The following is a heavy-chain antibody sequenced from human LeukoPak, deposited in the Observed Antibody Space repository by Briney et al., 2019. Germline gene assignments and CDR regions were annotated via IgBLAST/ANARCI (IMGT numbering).Heavy chain of an antibody. CDR2: MNPSSGST. D-gene: IGHD5-12*01. J-gene: IGHJ4*02. CDR3: ARGRSTGYPYYFEY. Sequence: GASVKVSCKASGYTFTSYDINWVRQATGQGLEWMGWMNPSSGSTGYAQKFQGRVTITRNTSISTAYMELSGLRSEDTAVYYCARGRSTGYPYYFEYWGQGTLVTVSS. V-gene: IGHV1-8*03. CDR1: GYTFTSYD.